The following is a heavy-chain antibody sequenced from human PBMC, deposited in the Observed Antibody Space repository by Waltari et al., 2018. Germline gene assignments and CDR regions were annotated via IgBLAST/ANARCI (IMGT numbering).Heavy chain of an antibody. J-gene: IGHJ4*02. Sequence: QLQESGPGLVTPSGTLSLSCAVSGDSVTSANWWSWVRQSPQRGLAWIGQVLSTGKTNYSPSFASRVTMSLDASNNQFSLKVTSATAADTAVYYCARDRGRGLYLDVWGPGTLVTVSP. V-gene: IGHV4-4*02. CDR2: VLSTGKT. D-gene: IGHD2-15*01. CDR1: GDSVTSANW. CDR3: ARDRGRGLYLDV.